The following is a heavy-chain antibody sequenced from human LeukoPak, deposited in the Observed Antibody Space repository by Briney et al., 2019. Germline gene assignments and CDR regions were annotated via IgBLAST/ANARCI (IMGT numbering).Heavy chain of an antibody. CDR2: IYTSGST. Sequence: SETLSLTCTVSGGSISSYYWSWIRQPAGKGLEWIGRIYTSGSTNYNPSLKSRVTMSVDTSKNQFSLKLSSVTTADTAVYYCAGDYYDSSGPRFDYWGQGTLVTVSS. CDR3: AGDYYDSSGPRFDY. CDR1: GGSISSYY. J-gene: IGHJ4*02. V-gene: IGHV4-4*07. D-gene: IGHD3-22*01.